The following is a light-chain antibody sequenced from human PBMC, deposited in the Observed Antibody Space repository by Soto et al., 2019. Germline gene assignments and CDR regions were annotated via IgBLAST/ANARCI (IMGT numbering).Light chain of an antibody. CDR1: QSITTN. V-gene: IGKV3D-15*01. Sequence: VMTQSPATLSVSPGDRATLSCRASQSITTNLAWYQQKPGQAPRLLIYDASTRATGIPARFSGSGSGTEFTLTISSLQSEDFAVYYCQQYNNWWTFGQGTKVDIK. J-gene: IGKJ1*01. CDR3: QQYNNWWT. CDR2: DAS.